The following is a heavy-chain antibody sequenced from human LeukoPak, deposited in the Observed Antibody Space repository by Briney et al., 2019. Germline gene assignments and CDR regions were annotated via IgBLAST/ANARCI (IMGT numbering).Heavy chain of an antibody. D-gene: IGHD3-10*01. CDR3: ARVTGMVRGRWFDP. V-gene: IGHV4-4*02. CDR2: IYHSGST. Sequence: SGTLSLTCAVSGGSISSSNWWSWVRQPPGKGLEWIGEIYHSGSTNYNPSLKSRVTISVDKSKNQFSLKLSSVTAADTAVYYCARVTGMVRGRWFDPGAREPWSPSPQ. J-gene: IGHJ5*02. CDR1: GGSISSSNW.